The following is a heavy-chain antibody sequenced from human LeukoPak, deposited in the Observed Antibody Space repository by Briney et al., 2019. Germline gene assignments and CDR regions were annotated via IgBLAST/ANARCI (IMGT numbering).Heavy chain of an antibody. J-gene: IGHJ4*02. V-gene: IGHV4-59*01. Sequence: SETLSLTCTVSGGSISSFYWSWIRQPPRKGLEWIGYIYHSGSTNYNPSLKSRVAISLDTSKNQFSLKLSSVTAADTAVYYCAAYSSSSHFDYWGQGTLVTVSS. D-gene: IGHD6-6*01. CDR3: AAYSSSSHFDY. CDR2: IYHSGST. CDR1: GGSISSFY.